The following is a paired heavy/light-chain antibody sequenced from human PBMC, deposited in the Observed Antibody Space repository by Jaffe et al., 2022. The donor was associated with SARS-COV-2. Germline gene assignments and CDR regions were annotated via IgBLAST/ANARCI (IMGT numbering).Heavy chain of an antibody. CDR2: MNPNSGKT. V-gene: IGHV1-8*01. Sequence: QVQLVQSGAEVKKPGASVKVSCKASGYIFTSYEINWVRQATGQGLEWMGWMNPNSGKTVYAHKFQGRVTMTRDTSISTAYMELTSLRSEDTAVYFCARGDYGDSPFDYWGQGALVTVSS. J-gene: IGHJ4*02. D-gene: IGHD4-17*01. CDR1: GYIFTSYE. CDR3: ARGDYGDSPFDY.
Light chain of an antibody. CDR3: QVWDNKFWV. Sequence: SYELTQPLSVSVALGQTATITCGAYSIGTKNVHWYQQRPGQAPVLVIYRDANRPSGIPERFSGSNSRDTATLTISGAQAGDEADYYCQVWDNKFWVFGGGAKLTVL. CDR2: RDA. V-gene: IGLV3-9*01. CDR1: SIGTKN. J-gene: IGLJ3*02.